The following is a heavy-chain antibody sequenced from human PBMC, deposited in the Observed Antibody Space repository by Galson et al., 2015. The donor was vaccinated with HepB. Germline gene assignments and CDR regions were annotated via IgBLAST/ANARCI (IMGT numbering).Heavy chain of an antibody. V-gene: IGHV3-53*01. CDR1: GFTVSSNY. CDR2: IYSGGST. CDR3: ARGHSGWYFSYYYYGMDV. Sequence: SLRLSCAASGFTVSSNYMSWVRQAPGKGLEWVSVIYSGGSTYYADSVKGRFTISRDNSKNTLYLQMNSLRAEDTAVYYCARGHSGWYFSYYYYGMDVWGQGTTVTVSS. D-gene: IGHD6-19*01. J-gene: IGHJ6*02.